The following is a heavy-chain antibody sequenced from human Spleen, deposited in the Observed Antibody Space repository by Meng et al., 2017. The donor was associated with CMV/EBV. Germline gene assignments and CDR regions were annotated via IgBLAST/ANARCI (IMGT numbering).Heavy chain of an antibody. V-gene: IGHV3-72*01. CDR3: VRANTGTTLDY. Sequence: LSLTCTVYGGSFSDHYMDWVRQAPGKGLEWVARIRNKANSYTTEYVASVKGRFTISRDGSKDSVYLQMNSLKTEDTAVYHCVRANTGTTLDYWGQGTLVTVSS. J-gene: IGHJ4*02. D-gene: IGHD4-11*01. CDR2: IRNKANSYTT. CDR1: GGSFSDHY.